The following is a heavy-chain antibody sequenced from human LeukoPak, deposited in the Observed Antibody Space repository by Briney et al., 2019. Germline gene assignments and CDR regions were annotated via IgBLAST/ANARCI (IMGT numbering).Heavy chain of an antibody. CDR3: ARVRGVHYDIDV. J-gene: IGHJ6*02. V-gene: IGHV3-48*02. CDR1: GFTFSSFN. D-gene: IGHD3-10*01. CDR2: ISTSSVI. Sequence: GGSLRLSCAASGFTFSSFNMNWVRQAPGQGLEWVSYISTSSVIYYADSVKGRFTISRDDAKNSLYLQMNSLRDEDTAVYYCARVRGVHYDIDVWGQGTTVTVSS.